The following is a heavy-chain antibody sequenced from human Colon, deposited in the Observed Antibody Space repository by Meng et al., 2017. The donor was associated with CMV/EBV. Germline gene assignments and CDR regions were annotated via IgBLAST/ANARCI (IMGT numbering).Heavy chain of an antibody. CDR3: ARALTGDRSYFDY. J-gene: IGHJ4*02. D-gene: IGHD7-27*01. CDR1: GYTFTAYY. CDR2: INPKSGAT. Sequence: ASVKVSCKASGYTFTAYYMHWVRQAPGQGLEWMGFINPKSGATNYAQKFQGRVATTRDTSISTAYLVLGRLTSDDTAVDYCARALTGDRSYFDYWGQGTLVTVSS. V-gene: IGHV1-2*02.